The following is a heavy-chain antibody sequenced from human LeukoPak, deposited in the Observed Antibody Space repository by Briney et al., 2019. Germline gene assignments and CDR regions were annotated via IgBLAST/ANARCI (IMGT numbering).Heavy chain of an antibody. J-gene: IGHJ4*02. D-gene: IGHD6-13*01. Sequence: SETLSLTCAVSGGSISSSNWWSWVRQPPGKGLEWIGEIYHSGSTNYNPSLKSRVTISVDKSKNQFSLKLSSVTAADTAVYYCARTVTYSSSWYRDIREIDYWGQGTLVTVSS. CDR3: ARTVTYSSSWYRDIREIDY. CDR2: IYHSGST. V-gene: IGHV4-4*02. CDR1: GGSISSSNW.